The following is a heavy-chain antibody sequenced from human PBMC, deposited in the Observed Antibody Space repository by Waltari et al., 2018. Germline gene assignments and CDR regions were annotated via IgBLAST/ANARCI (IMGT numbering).Heavy chain of an antibody. V-gene: IGHV3-48*04. CDR2: ISSSSSTI. J-gene: IGHJ1*01. Sequence: EVQLVESGGGLVQPGGSLRLSSAASGFTFSSYSMNWVRQAPGTGLEWVSYISSSSSTIYYADSVKGRFTISRDNAKNSLYLQMNSLRAEDTAVYYCARLPYCSSTSCYDGYFQHWGQGTLVTVSS. D-gene: IGHD2-2*01. CDR1: GFTFSSYS. CDR3: ARLPYCSSTSCYDGYFQH.